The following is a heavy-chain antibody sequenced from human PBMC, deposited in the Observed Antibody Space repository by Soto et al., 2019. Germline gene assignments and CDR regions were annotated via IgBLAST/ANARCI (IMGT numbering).Heavy chain of an antibody. CDR2: IIPIFGTA. CDR1: GGTFSSYA. D-gene: IGHD6-6*01. CDR3: ERVMSIKNAFDI. J-gene: IGHJ3*02. V-gene: IGHV1-69*06. Sequence: ASVKVSCKASGGTFSSYAISWVRQAPGQGLEWMGGIIPIFGTANYAQKFQGRVTIAADKSTSTAYMELSSLRSEDTAVYYCERVMSIKNAFDIWGQGTMVTVSS.